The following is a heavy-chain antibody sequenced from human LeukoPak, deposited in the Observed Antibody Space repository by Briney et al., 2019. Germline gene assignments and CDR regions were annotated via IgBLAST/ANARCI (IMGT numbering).Heavy chain of an antibody. D-gene: IGHD3-22*01. CDR2: IYSGGST. J-gene: IGHJ3*02. CDR3: ARDLGRGIYYDSSGYEVGAFDI. V-gene: IGHV3-53*01. CDR1: GFTVSSNY. Sequence: GGSLRLSCAASGFTVSSNYMSWVRQAPGKGLEWVSVIYSGGSTYYADSVKGRFTISRDNSKNTLYLQMNSLRAEDTAVYYCARDLGRGIYYDSSGYEVGAFDIWGQGTMVTVSS.